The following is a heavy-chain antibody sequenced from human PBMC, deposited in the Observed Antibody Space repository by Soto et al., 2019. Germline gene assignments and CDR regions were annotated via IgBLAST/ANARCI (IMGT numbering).Heavy chain of an antibody. Sequence: QVHLVQSGPDLKEPGASVRVSCKASGYPFTDYGVTWVRQAPGQGPEWMGWISPYNGNTNYAPKFQGRVTMTTDTSTTTAYMELGSLRSDDTAVYYCARDGHAWVTWDYYNGMDVWGQGTSVTVSS. V-gene: IGHV1-18*01. CDR2: ISPYNGNT. CDR1: GYPFTDYG. J-gene: IGHJ6*02. CDR3: ARDGHAWVTWDYYNGMDV. D-gene: IGHD2-21*02.